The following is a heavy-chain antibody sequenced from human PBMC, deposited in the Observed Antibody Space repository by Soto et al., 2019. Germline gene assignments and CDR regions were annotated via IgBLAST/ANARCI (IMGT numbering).Heavy chain of an antibody. CDR1: GYTFTSYY. D-gene: IGHD3-22*01. CDR3: AREKNFYDSSGYQGPDY. CDR2: INPSGGST. Sequence: GASVKVSCKASGYTFTSYYMHWVRQAPGQGLEWMGIINPSGGSTSYAQKFQGRVTMTRDTSTSTVYMELSSLRSEDTAVYYCAREKNFYDSSGYQGPDYWGQGTLVTVSS. J-gene: IGHJ4*02. V-gene: IGHV1-46*01.